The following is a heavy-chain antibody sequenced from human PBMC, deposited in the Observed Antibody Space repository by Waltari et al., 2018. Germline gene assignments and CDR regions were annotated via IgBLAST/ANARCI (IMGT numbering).Heavy chain of an antibody. CDR2: INWNGGTT. J-gene: IGHJ6*02. V-gene: IGHV3-20*04. CDR1: GFTFDDYG. Sequence: EVQLVESGGGVVRPGGSLRLSCAASGFTFDDYGLSWVRQAPGKGLEGVSNINWNGGTTSYADSGKCRFTISSDNAKNSLYLQMSSLRAEDTAVYYCASPSPGPSGIAAAGYYYGMDVWGQGTTVTVSS. D-gene: IGHD6-13*01. CDR3: ASPSPGPSGIAAAGYYYGMDV.